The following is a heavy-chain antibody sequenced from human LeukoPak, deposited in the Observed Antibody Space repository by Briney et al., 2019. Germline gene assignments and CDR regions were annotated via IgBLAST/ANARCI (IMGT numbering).Heavy chain of an antibody. D-gene: IGHD4-11*01. CDR1: GGTFSSYA. V-gene: IGHV1-69*13. CDR3: ARDPYDYSNYYYYGMDV. J-gene: IGHJ6*02. CDR2: IIPIFGTA. Sequence: EASVKVSCKASGGTFSSYAISWVRQAPGQGLEWMGGIIPIFGTANYAQKFQGRVTITADESTSTACMELSSLRSEDTAVYYCARDPYDYSNYYYYGMDVWGQGTTVTVSS.